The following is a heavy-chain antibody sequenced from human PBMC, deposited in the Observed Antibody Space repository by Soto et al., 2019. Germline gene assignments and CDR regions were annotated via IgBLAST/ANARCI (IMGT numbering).Heavy chain of an antibody. J-gene: IGHJ4*02. D-gene: IGHD6-6*01. CDR3: ARDRSNSPDYFDY. Sequence: SETLSLTCTVSGGSISSDDYYWSWIRQPPGKGLEWIGYIYYNGRTDYNPSLKSRVIISIDTSKNQFSLNLNSVSAADTAVYYCARDRSNSPDYFDYWGQGTLVTSPQ. CDR1: GGSISSDDYY. CDR2: IYYNGRT. V-gene: IGHV4-30-4*01.